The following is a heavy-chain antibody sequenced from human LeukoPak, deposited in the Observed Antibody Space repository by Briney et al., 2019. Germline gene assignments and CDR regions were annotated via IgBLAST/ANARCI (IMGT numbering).Heavy chain of an antibody. Sequence: PGGSLRLSCAPPGFSFRNSATSWVRQAPGKGLERVSNIIGNSVSTYYADFVKGRFTISRDNSNNTLFLQMNSLSADDTLRYYCAKGCRDGYKYPFFGTWGQRALVIVSS. V-gene: IGHV3-23*01. D-gene: IGHD5-24*01. CDR1: GFSFRNSA. CDR3: AKGCRDGYKYPFFGT. J-gene: IGHJ5*02. CDR2: IIGNSVST.